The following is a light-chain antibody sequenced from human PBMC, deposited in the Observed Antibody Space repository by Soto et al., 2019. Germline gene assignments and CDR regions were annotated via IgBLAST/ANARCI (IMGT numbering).Light chain of an antibody. V-gene: IGLV1-51*01. Sequence: QSVLTQPPSVSEASGQKVIISCSGSISNIGSNYVSWYQQVPGSAPKLLLYDNFERPSGIPDRFSGSKSGTSAALAITGLQTGDEANYFCGSWDDTLSAVVFGGGTKVTVL. CDR3: GSWDDTLSAVV. CDR2: DNF. J-gene: IGLJ1*01. CDR1: ISNIGSNY.